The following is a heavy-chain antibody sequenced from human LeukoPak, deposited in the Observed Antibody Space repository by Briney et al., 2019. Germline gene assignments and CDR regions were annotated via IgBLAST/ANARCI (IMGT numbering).Heavy chain of an antibody. V-gene: IGHV1-69*02. CDR2: IIPILGIA. CDR3: ARARRDGYNSFSFDY. CDR1: GGTFSSYT. Sequence: GASVKVSCMASGGTFSSYTISWVRQAPGQGLEWMGRIIPILGIANYAQKFQGRVTITADKSTSTAYMELSSLRSEDTAVYYCARARRDGYNSFSFDYWGQGTLVTVSS. D-gene: IGHD5-24*01. J-gene: IGHJ4*02.